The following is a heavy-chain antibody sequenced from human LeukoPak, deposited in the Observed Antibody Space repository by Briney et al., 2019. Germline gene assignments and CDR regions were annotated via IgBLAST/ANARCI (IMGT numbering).Heavy chain of an antibody. CDR1: GGSISSYY. J-gene: IGHJ4*02. Sequence: SETLSLTCTVSGGSISSYYWSWIRQPPGKGLEWIGYIYYSGSTNYNPSLKSRVTMSVDTSKNQFSLKLSSVTAADTAVYYCARFKSGPGCSSASCTDFDYWGQGTLVTVSS. CDR2: IYYSGST. V-gene: IGHV4-59*01. CDR3: ARFKSGPGCSSASCTDFDY. D-gene: IGHD2-2*01.